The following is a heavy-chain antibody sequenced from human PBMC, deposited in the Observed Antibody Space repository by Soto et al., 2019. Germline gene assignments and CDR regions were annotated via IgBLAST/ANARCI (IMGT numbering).Heavy chain of an antibody. CDR1: GFTFSDYY. D-gene: IGHD1-26*01. J-gene: IGHJ4*02. CDR3: ATPYRRVRYYFDY. V-gene: IGHV3-11*01. CDR2: ISSSGSTI. Sequence: GGSLRLSCAASGFTFSDYYMSWIRQAPGKGLEWVSYISSSGSTIYYADSVKGRFTISRDNAKNSLYLQMNSLRAEDTAVYYCATPYRRVRYYFDYWGQGTLVTVSS.